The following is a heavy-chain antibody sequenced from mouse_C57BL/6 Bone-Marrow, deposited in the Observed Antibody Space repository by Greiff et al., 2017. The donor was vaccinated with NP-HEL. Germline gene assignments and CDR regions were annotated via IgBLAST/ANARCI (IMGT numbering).Heavy chain of an antibody. Sequence: VQLQESGAELVRPGTSVKVSCKASGYAFTNYLIEWVKQRPGQGLEWIGVINPGSGGTNYNEKFKGKATLTADKSSRTAYMQLSSLTSEDSAVYFCARRGGTTVVATDYFDYWGQGTTLTVSS. CDR3: ARRGGTTVVATDYFDY. D-gene: IGHD1-1*01. V-gene: IGHV1-54*01. CDR1: GYAFTNYL. CDR2: INPGSGGT. J-gene: IGHJ2*01.